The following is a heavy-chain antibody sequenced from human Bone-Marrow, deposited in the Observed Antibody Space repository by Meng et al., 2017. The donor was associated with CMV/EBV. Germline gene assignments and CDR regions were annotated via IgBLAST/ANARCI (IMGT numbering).Heavy chain of an antibody. D-gene: IGHD2-15*01. V-gene: IGHV1-2*02. CDR1: GYTFTNYY. Sequence: ASAKVFCKASGYTFTNYYMHWVRQAPGQGLEWMGWINLNGGGTNYAQKFQDRVTMTRDTSISTAYMELSRLRSDDTAVYYCARGRGAVVDTLDWGQGTLVTVSS. CDR3: ARGRGAVVDTLD. J-gene: IGHJ4*02. CDR2: INLNGGGT.